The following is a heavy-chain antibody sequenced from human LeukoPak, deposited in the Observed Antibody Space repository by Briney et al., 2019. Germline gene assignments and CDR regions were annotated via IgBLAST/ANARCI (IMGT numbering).Heavy chain of an antibody. J-gene: IGHJ4*02. CDR2: IGTSGGDI. D-gene: IGHD7-27*01. CDR1: GFTFSNYV. CDR3: ARDPNWGSGY. Sequence: GGSMRLSCAASGFTFSNYVMIWVRQAPGKGLEWVSIIGTSGGDIHYADSVKGRFSISRDNSKNTLSLQMNSLRVDDTAVYYCARDPNWGSGYWGQGTLVTVSS. V-gene: IGHV3-23*01.